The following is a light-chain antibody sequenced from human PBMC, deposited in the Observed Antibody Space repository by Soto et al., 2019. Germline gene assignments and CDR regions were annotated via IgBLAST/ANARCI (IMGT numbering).Light chain of an antibody. V-gene: IGLV2-14*01. Sequence: QSVLTQPASVSGSPGQSITISCTGTSSDVGGYKHVSWYQHHPGKAPTPMIYEVSNRPSGGSNRFSGSKSGYTASLTISGLQAEDEADYYCNSQRSSGTRVFGTGTKVTVL. CDR1: SSDVGGYKH. J-gene: IGLJ1*01. CDR2: EVS. CDR3: NSQRSSGTRV.